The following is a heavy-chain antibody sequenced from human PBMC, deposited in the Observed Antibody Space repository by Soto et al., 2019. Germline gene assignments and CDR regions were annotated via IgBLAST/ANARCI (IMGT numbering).Heavy chain of an antibody. D-gene: IGHD6-19*01. V-gene: IGHV3-30*18. CDR3: VKDGSSGWPYFGDMDV. CDR1: GFTFSSYG. CDR2: ILYDGSKK. J-gene: IGHJ6*02. Sequence: QVQLVESGGVVVQPGRSLRLSCAASGFTFSSYGMHWVRQAPGKGLEWVAVILYDGSKKYYADSVKGRFTISRDNSKNTMYLQMSSLRGEDTALYYCVKDGSSGWPYFGDMDVWGRGTTVTVSS.